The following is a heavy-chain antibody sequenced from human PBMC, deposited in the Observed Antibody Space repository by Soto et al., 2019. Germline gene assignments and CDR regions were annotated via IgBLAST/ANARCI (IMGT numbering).Heavy chain of an antibody. D-gene: IGHD4-4*01. V-gene: IGHV3-72*01. CDR3: ARAMTTVTTGYYYYGMDV. Sequence: PGGSLRLSCAASGFTFSDHYMDWVRQAPGKGLEWVGRTRNKANSYTTEYAASVKGRFTISRDDSKNSLYLQMNSLKTEDTAVYYCARAMTTVTTGYYYYGMDVWGQGTTVTVSS. CDR2: TRNKANSYTT. CDR1: GFTFSDHY. J-gene: IGHJ6*02.